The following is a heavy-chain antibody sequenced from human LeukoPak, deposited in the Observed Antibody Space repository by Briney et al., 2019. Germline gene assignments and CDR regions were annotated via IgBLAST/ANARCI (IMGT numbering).Heavy chain of an antibody. Sequence: SQTLSLTCTVSGDSISSGDYYWSWIRQPAGKGLEWIGRISTSGSTNYNPSLNSRVTMSVHTSKNHFSLRLSSVTAADTAVYYCAKGAGPPWFDPWSQGTLVTVSS. CDR3: AKGAGPPWFDP. J-gene: IGHJ5*02. D-gene: IGHD6-19*01. CDR1: GDSISSGDYY. V-gene: IGHV4-61*02. CDR2: ISTSGST.